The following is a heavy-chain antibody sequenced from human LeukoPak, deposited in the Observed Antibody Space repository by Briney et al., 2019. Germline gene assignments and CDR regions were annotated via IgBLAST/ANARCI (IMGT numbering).Heavy chain of an antibody. D-gene: IGHD3-10*01. CDR1: GGSFSGYY. V-gene: IGHV4-34*01. CDR2: INHSGST. J-gene: IGHJ5*02. Sequence: SETLSLTCAVYGGSFSGYYWSWIRQPPGKGLEWIGEINHSGSTNYNPSLKSRVTISVDTSKNQFSLKLSSVTAADTAVYYCARVLGFGSGSSVVDWFDPWGQGTLVTVSS. CDR3: ARVLGFGSGSSVVDWFDP.